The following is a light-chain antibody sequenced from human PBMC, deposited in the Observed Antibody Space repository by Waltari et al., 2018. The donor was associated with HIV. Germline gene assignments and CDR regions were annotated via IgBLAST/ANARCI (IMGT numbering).Light chain of an antibody. CDR3: ETWENSLSAGV. J-gene: IGLJ3*02. CDR1: TSNIGENY. V-gene: IGLV1-51*01. CDR2: GND. Sequence: QSVLTQPPSVSAAPGQKVTISCSGRTSNIGENYVYWYQQLPGTAPQLLIYGNDKRPSGVPDRFSGSKSGTSATLDITGVQSGDGADYYCETWENSLSAGVFGGGTRLTVL.